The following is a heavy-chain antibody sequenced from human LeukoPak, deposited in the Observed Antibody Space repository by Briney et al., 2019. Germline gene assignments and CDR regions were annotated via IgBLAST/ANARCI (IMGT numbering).Heavy chain of an antibody. Sequence: PSETLSLTCTVSGGSISSYYWSWIRQPPVKGLEWIGSIYYSGNTYYAPSLKSRVTISLDTSKNQFSLKLSSVTAADTAVYYCARESYYDSSGYSHDAFDVWGHGTMVTVSS. CDR2: IYYSGNT. CDR3: ARESYYDSSGYSHDAFDV. D-gene: IGHD3-22*01. V-gene: IGHV4-59*12. CDR1: GGSISSYY. J-gene: IGHJ3*01.